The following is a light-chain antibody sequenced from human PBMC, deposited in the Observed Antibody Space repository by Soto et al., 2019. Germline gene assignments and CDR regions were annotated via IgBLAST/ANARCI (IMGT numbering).Light chain of an antibody. J-gene: IGLJ2*01. CDR1: NSNIGRNT. CDR3: STRDDSLEGVI. CDR2: TNN. Sequence: QSVLTQAPSASGTPGQRVTISCSGSNSNIGRNTVNWYQQLPGMAPKLLIYTNNQRPSGVPDRFSGSKSGTSASLAISGLQSEDEASYYCSTRDDSLEGVIFGGGTKLTVL. V-gene: IGLV1-44*01.